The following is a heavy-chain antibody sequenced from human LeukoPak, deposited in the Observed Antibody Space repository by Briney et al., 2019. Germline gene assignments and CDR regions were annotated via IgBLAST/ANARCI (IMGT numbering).Heavy chain of an antibody. D-gene: IGHD4-4*01. Sequence: SETLSLTCTVSGGSISDYYWSWIRQPAGKGLEWIGRIDSSGKTNHSLFLKSRVTMSIDTSRNQFSLNLTSVTAADTAVYYCARDQYLGASIFNWFDSWGQGTLVTVSS. J-gene: IGHJ5*01. CDR1: GGSISDYY. V-gene: IGHV4-4*07. CDR3: ARDQYLGASIFNWFDS. CDR2: IDSSGKT.